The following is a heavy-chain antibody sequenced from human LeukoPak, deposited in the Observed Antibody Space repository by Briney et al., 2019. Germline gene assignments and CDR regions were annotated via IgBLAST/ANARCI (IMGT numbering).Heavy chain of an antibody. CDR1: GGSISSGDYY. D-gene: IGHD6-13*01. J-gene: IGHJ4*02. CDR2: IYYGGST. Sequence: SETLSLTCTVSGGSISSGDYYWSWIRQPPGKGLEWIGYIYYGGSTYYNPSLKSRVTISVDTSKNQFSLKLSSVTAADTAVYYCARYSSSWFPFDYWGQGTLVTVSS. CDR3: ARYSSSWFPFDY. V-gene: IGHV4-30-4*01.